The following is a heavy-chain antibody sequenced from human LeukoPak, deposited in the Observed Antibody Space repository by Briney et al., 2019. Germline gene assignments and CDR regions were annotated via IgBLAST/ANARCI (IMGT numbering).Heavy chain of an antibody. V-gene: IGHV3-30*18. CDR1: GFTFSSYG. J-gene: IGHJ6*02. D-gene: IGHD3-10*01. Sequence: GGALRLSCAASGFTFSSYGMHWVGQAPGKGLAGVAVISYDGSNKYYADSVKGRFTISRDNSKNTLYLQMNSLRAEDTAVYYCAKETYYYGSGSYYYGMDVWGQGTTVTVSS. CDR3: AKETYYYGSGSYYYGMDV. CDR2: ISYDGSNK.